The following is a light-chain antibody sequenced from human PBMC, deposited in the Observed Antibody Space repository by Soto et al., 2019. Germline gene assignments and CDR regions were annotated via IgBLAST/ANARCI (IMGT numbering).Light chain of an antibody. J-gene: IGKJ1*01. CDR3: QQYDNWPWT. Sequence: EMVMTHSPATLYVAAGGRATLSSRASQSISDTLAWYQQKTGQAPRLLIYGASRRATGFPARFSGSGSGTDFTLTISSLQSEDFAVYYCQQYDNWPWTFGQGTKVDI. V-gene: IGKV3-15*01. CDR2: GAS. CDR1: QSISDT.